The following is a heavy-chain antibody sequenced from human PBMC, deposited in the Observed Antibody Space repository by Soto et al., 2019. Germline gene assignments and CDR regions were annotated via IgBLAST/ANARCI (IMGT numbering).Heavy chain of an antibody. Sequence: EVHLLESGGGLVQPGGSLRLSCAASGFSFSNYGMTWVRQAPGKGLEWVSSVSADGQTTYYAESVRGRFTISRVSSKGTLYLQMDSLRADDTAVYYCAKEASVPSLGEFWYFDLWGRGTHVTVSS. CDR2: VSADGQTT. CDR1: GFSFSNYG. CDR3: AKEASVPSLGEFWYFDL. D-gene: IGHD3-10*01. J-gene: IGHJ2*01. V-gene: IGHV3-23*01.